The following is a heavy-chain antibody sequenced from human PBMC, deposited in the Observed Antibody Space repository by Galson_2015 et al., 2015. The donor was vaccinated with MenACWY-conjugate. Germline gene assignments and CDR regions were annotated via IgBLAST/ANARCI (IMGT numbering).Heavy chain of an antibody. CDR1: SSSYY. D-gene: IGHD3-10*01. Sequence: SSSYYWGWIRQPPGKGLEWIGSICYSGSTYYNPSLKSRVTISVDKSKNQFSLKLSSVTAADTAVYYCARDLGSGSYYRPLFDYWGQGTLVTVSS. V-gene: IGHV4-39*07. J-gene: IGHJ4*02. CDR2: ICYSGST. CDR3: ARDLGSGSYYRPLFDY.